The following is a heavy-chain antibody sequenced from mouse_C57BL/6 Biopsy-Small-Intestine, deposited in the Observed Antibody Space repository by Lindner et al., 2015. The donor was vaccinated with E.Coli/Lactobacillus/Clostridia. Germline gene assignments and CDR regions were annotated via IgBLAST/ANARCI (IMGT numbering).Heavy chain of an antibody. D-gene: IGHD2-12*01. Sequence: SVKVSCKAPGDTFTDFYMNWVRQAPGQGLEWMGWISRNSDVIHYAQKFQGRLSLTRDTSSSAVYMELSSLTFDDTAVYYCARDYSNLGLDYWGQGTLVTVSS. V-gene: IGHV1-26*01. CDR2: ISRNSDVI. J-gene: IGHJ4*01. CDR1: GDTFTDFY. CDR3: ARDYSNLGLDY.